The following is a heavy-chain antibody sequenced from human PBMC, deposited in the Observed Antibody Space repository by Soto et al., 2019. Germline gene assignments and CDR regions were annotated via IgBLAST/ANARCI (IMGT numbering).Heavy chain of an antibody. CDR2: IYYSGST. V-gene: IGHV4-30-4*01. J-gene: IGHJ4*02. D-gene: IGHD5-18*01. CDR1: GGSISSGDYY. CDR3: ARAAYRYGYREDE. Sequence: QVQLQESGPGLVKPSQTLSLTCTVSGGSISSGDYYWSWIRQPPGKGLEWIGYIYYSGSTYYNPLLKSRVTVSVDASKNQFSLKLRSVTAADTAVYYCARAAYRYGYREDEWGQGTLVTVSS.